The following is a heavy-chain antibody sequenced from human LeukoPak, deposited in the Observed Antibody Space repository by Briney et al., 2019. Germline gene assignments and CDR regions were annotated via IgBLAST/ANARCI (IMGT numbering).Heavy chain of an antibody. D-gene: IGHD3/OR15-3a*01. Sequence: GGPLRLSCVASGFSFGKYWMSWVRQAPGKGLEWVANIKLDGSEKNYVDSVKGRFTISRDNTKNSLYLQMNSLRAEDTAVFYCARDQYDTWSRRGNFDSWGQGTLVIVSS. CDR1: GFSFGKYW. V-gene: IGHV3-7*03. CDR2: IKLDGSEK. J-gene: IGHJ4*02. CDR3: ARDQYDTWSRRGNFDS.